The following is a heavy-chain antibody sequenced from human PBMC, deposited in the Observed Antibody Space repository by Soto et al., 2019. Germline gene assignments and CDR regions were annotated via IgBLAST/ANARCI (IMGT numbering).Heavy chain of an antibody. J-gene: IGHJ4*02. D-gene: IGHD3-22*01. CDR3: ARHFVAVVIKGWGY. Sequence: NPSETLSLTCTVSGASIDRSNYYWDWIRQPPGKGLEWFGTTYYNGNAYYNPSLKSRVTMSVDTSKNQFSLKLISVTAADTAVYYCARHFVAVVIKGWGYWGQGTLVTVSS. CDR2: TYYNGNA. V-gene: IGHV4-39*01. CDR1: GASIDRSNYY.